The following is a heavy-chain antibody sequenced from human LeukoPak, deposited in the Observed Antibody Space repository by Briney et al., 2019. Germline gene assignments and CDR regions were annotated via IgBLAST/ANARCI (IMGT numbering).Heavy chain of an antibody. V-gene: IGHV3-11*04. Sequence: GGSLRLSCAAAGFPFSDRYMSWIRQAPGKGMEWVAYISPNGDNIHYADSVKGRFTISRDNAKNSLFLQLTSLRAEDTAVYYCVTETGWLFDFWGQGTLVTVSS. J-gene: IGHJ4*02. CDR3: VTETGWLFDF. D-gene: IGHD3-9*01. CDR2: ISPNGDNI. CDR1: GFPFSDRY.